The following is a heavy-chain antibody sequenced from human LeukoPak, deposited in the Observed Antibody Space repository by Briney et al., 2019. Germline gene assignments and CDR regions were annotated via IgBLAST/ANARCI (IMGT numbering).Heavy chain of an antibody. D-gene: IGHD3-22*01. V-gene: IGHV3-33*01. Sequence: GGSLRLSCAASGFXFSSYGIHWVRQAPGKGREWLAFIWYDGSNKYYADSVKGRFTISRDNSKNTLYLQMNSLRAEDTAVYYCAREVTYYYDSSGSPGDYWGQGTLVTVSS. CDR2: IWYDGSNK. J-gene: IGHJ4*02. CDR1: GFXFSSYG. CDR3: AREVTYYYDSSGSPGDY.